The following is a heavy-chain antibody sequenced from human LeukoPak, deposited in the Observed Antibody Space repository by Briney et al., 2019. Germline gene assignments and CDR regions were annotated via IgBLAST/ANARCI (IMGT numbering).Heavy chain of an antibody. CDR1: GGSISSYY. Sequence: SETLSLTCTVSGGSISSYYWSWIRQPPGKGLEWIGYINYSGSTNYNPSLKSRVTISVDTSKNQFSLKLSSVTAADTAVYYCARDSDGYGSGSYYRPFDYWGQGTLVTVSS. CDR2: INYSGST. J-gene: IGHJ4*02. D-gene: IGHD3-10*01. V-gene: IGHV4-59*01. CDR3: ARDSDGYGSGSYYRPFDY.